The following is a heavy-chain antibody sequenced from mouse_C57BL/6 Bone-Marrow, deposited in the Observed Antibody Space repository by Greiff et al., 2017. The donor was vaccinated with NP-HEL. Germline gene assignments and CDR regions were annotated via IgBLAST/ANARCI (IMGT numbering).Heavy chain of an antibody. V-gene: IGHV5-4*01. CDR1: GFTFSSYA. Sequence: EVQGVESGGGLVKPGGSLKLSCAASGFTFSSYAMSWVRQTPEKRLEWVATISDGGSYTYYPDNVKGRFTISRDNAKNNLYLQMSHLKSEDTAMYYCARDRGGLDYWGQGTTLTVSS. J-gene: IGHJ2*01. CDR3: ARDRGGLDY. D-gene: IGHD1-1*02. CDR2: ISDGGSYT.